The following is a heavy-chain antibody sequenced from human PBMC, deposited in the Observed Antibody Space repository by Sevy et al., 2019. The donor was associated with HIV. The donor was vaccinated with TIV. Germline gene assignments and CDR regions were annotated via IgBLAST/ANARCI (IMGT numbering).Heavy chain of an antibody. CDR2: IYYNGHI. V-gene: IGHV4-59*08. CDR1: GGSITSLY. D-gene: IGHD1-26*01. J-gene: IGHJ4*02. CDR3: AGENAWGRGYS. Sequence: SETLSLTCTVSGGSITSLYWNWIRQPPGKGLEWIANIYYNGHINYNPSLKSRVTLSLDTSKNQFSLGLSSVTAADTAMYYCAGENAWGRGYSWGQGTLVTVS.